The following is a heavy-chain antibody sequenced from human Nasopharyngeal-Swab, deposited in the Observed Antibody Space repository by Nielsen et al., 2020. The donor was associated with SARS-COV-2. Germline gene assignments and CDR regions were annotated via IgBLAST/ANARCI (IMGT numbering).Heavy chain of an antibody. J-gene: IGHJ4*02. CDR3: AKGVYSYGYVADLYFDY. D-gene: IGHD5-18*01. V-gene: IGHV3-15*01. CDR2: IKSKTDGGTT. Sequence: GGSLRLSCAASGFTFSNAWMSWVRQAPGKGLEWVGRIKSKTDGGTTDYAAPVKGRFTISRDDSKNTLYLQMNSLKTEDTAVYYCAKGVYSYGYVADLYFDYWGQGTLVTVSS. CDR1: GFTFSNAW.